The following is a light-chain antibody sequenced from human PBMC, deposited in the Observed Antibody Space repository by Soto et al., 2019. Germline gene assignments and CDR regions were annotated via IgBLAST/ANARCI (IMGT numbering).Light chain of an antibody. CDR1: QSVLYSSNNKNY. CDR3: QQYYTTPRT. CDR2: WAS. J-gene: IGKJ1*01. Sequence: DIVMTQSPDSLAVSLGERATINCKSSQSVLYSSNNKNYLAWYQQKSGQPPKLLIYWASTRESGVPDRFSGSGSGTDFTLTISSLQAEEVAVYFCQQYYTTPRTFGQGTKVEIK. V-gene: IGKV4-1*01.